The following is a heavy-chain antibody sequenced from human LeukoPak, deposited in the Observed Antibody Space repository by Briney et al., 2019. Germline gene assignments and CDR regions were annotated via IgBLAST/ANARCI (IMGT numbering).Heavy chain of an antibody. CDR1: GFTFSSYG. J-gene: IGHJ4*02. V-gene: IGHV3-21*06. CDR3: ARERVTTTSFDY. CDR2: ISWNSGSI. D-gene: IGHD2/OR15-2a*01. Sequence: GGSLRLSCAASGFTFSSYGMHWVRQAPGKGLEWVSVISWNSGSIAYVDSVKGRFTISRDNAKNSLYLQMNNLRVEDTAVYYCARERVTTTSFDYWGQGVLVTVSS.